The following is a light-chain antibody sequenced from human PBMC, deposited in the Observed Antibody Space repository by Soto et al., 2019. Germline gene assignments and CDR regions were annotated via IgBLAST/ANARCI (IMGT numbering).Light chain of an antibody. CDR3: HQYEDSPPWT. J-gene: IGKJ1*01. V-gene: IGKV3-20*01. CDR2: AAS. Sequence: EIVVTQSPGTLSLSPGEGATLSCRASQSVDSNYLAWYQQQRGQAPRLLIYAASSRAAGIPDRFSGSGSGTDFTLTIRRLEPADSAVYYCHQYEDSPPWTFGQGTKVEIK. CDR1: QSVDSNY.